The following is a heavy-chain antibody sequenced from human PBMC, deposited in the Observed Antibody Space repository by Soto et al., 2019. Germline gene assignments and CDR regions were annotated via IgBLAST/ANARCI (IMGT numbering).Heavy chain of an antibody. CDR3: ARVERGTATTVVDAFDI. D-gene: IGHD1-1*01. J-gene: IGHJ3*02. CDR2: MSHSGGT. Sequence: ASETLSLTCAVYGGFVSSGSYYWSWIRQPPGKGLEWIGEMSHSGGTHFNPSLKSRVTISVDTSKNQFSLKMSSVTAADTALYYCARVERGTATTVVDAFDIWGPGTMLTVSS. CDR1: GGFVSSGSYY. V-gene: IGHV4-61*01.